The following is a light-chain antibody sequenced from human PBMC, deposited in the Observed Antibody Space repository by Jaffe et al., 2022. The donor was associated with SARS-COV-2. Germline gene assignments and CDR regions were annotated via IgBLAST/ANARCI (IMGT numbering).Light chain of an antibody. J-gene: IGLJ3*02. CDR2: DNN. V-gene: IGLV1-51*01. CDR1: SSNIGNNY. Sequence: SVLTQPPSVSAAPGQKVTLSCSGSSSNIGNNYVSWYQQLPGTAPKLLSYDNNKRPSGIPDRFSGSKSGTSATLGITGLQTGDEADYYCGTWDSSLSAGVFGGGTKLTVL. CDR3: GTWDSSLSAGV.